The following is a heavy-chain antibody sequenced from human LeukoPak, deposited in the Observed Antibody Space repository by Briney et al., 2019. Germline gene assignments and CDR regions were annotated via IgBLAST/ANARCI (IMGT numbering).Heavy chain of an antibody. Sequence: SQTLSLTCTVSGGSISSGGYYWSWIRQHPGKGLEWIGYIYYSGSIYYNPSLKSRVTISVDTSKNQFSLKLSSVTAADTAVYYCARVGLVGFFDYWGQGTLVTVSS. CDR1: GGSISSGGYY. CDR3: ARVGLVGFFDY. CDR2: IYYSGSI. V-gene: IGHV4-31*03. D-gene: IGHD2-2*01. J-gene: IGHJ4*02.